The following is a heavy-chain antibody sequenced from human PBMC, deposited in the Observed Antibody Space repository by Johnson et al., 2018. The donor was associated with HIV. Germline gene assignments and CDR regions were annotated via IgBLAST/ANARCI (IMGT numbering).Heavy chain of an antibody. CDR1: GFTFSSYG. CDR3: ARGGSDVDTAMVDSDAFDI. V-gene: IGHV3-30*02. Sequence: QVQLVESGGGVVQPGGSLRLSCAASGFTFSSYGMHWVRQAPGKGLEWVAFIRYDGSNKYYADSVKGRFTISRDNSKNTLYLQMNSLRAEDTAVYYCARGGSDVDTAMVDSDAFDIWGQGTMVTVSS. CDR2: IRYDGSNK. J-gene: IGHJ3*02. D-gene: IGHD5-18*01.